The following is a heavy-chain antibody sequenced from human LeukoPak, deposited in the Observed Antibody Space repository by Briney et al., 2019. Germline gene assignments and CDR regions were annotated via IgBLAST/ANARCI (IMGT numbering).Heavy chain of an antibody. CDR2: MNPNSGNT. CDR3: ARGSWLVRGFDY. CDR1: GYTFTSYD. Sequence: VASVKVSCKASGYTFTSYDINWVRQATGQGLEWMGWMNPNSGNTGYAQKFQGRVTMTRNTSISTAYMELSSLRSEDTAAYYCARGSWLVRGFDYWGQGTLVTVSS. D-gene: IGHD6-19*01. V-gene: IGHV1-8*01. J-gene: IGHJ4*02.